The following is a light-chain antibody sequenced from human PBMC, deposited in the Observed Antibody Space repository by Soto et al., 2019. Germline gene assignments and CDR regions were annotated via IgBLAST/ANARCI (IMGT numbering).Light chain of an antibody. CDR3: TAWDDSLRAVL. CDR1: SSNIGSNT. V-gene: IGLV1-44*01. Sequence: QSVLTQPPSASGTPGHRVTISCSGGSSNIGSNTVNWYQHLPGAAPKLLIYGNDQRPSGVPDRFSGSKSGTSVFLAISGLQSEDEADYYCTAWDDSLRAVLFGGGPSSPS. J-gene: IGLJ2*01. CDR2: GND.